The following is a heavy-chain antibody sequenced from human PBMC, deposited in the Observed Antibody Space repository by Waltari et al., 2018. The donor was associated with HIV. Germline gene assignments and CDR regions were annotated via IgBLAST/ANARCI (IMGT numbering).Heavy chain of an antibody. CDR3: ARRSVTAVAGTWYYFDY. CDR1: GVSISSTSHY. CDR2: MYYSGST. V-gene: IGHV4-39*01. Sequence: QLQLQESGPGLVKPSETLSLTCTVSGVSISSTSHYWGWIPQPPGKWLEWMGTMYYSGSTNYNPSLKSRVTMSVDTSKNQFSLKLSSVTAADTAVYYCARRSVTAVAGTWYYFDYWGQGTLVTVSS. J-gene: IGHJ4*02. D-gene: IGHD6-19*01.